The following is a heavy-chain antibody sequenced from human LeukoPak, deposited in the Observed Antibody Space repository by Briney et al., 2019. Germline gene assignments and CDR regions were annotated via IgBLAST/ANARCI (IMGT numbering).Heavy chain of an antibody. D-gene: IGHD6-13*01. CDR3: ARDLGERIAAAGIPPGTNYYYYYYMDV. J-gene: IGHJ6*03. Sequence: GASVKVSCKASGYTFTGYYMHWVRQAPGQGLEWMGWINPNSGGTNYAQKFRGRVTMTRDTSISTAYMELSRLRSDDTAVYYCARDLGERIAAAGIPPGTNYYYYYYMDVWGKGTTVTVSS. V-gene: IGHV1-2*02. CDR1: GYTFTGYY. CDR2: INPNSGGT.